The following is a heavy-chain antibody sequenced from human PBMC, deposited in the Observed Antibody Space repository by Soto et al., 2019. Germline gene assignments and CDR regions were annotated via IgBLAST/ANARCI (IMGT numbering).Heavy chain of an antibody. CDR1: GFTFSSYG. CDR3: AKDAYYDYIWGSYRYTTNFDY. D-gene: IGHD3-16*02. CDR2: ISYDGSNK. J-gene: IGHJ4*02. Sequence: QVQLVESGGGVVQPGRSLRLSCAASGFTFSSYGMHWVRQAPGKGLEWVAVISYDGSNKYYADSVKGRFTISRDNSKNPLYLQMNSLRAEDTAVYYCAKDAYYDYIWGSYRYTTNFDYWGQGTLVTVSS. V-gene: IGHV3-30*18.